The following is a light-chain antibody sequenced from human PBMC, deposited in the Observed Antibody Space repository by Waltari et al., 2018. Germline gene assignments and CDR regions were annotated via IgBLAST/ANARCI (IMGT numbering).Light chain of an antibody. V-gene: IGLV10-54*04. Sequence: QAGLNHPPSVSKGFRQTAPLTCTGNSNNVGNQGVAWLQQHQGQPPRLLSYRNNNRPSGISERFSASRSGNTASLTITGLQPEDEADYYCSAWDSNLREYVFGTGTKVTVL. CDR2: RNN. CDR3: SAWDSNLREYV. CDR1: SNNVGNQG. J-gene: IGLJ1*01.